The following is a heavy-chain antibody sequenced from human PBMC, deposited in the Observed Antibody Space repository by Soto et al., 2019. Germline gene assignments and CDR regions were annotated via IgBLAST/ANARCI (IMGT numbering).Heavy chain of an antibody. CDR1: GGSISSYY. D-gene: IGHD3-9*01. Sequence: SETLSLTCTVSGGSISSYYWSWIRQPPGKGLEWIGYIYYSGSTNYNPSLKSRVTISVDTSKNQFSLKLSSVTAADTAVYYCARHAGYDILTGYYPPYNYYYYMDVWGKGTTVTVSS. V-gene: IGHV4-59*08. J-gene: IGHJ6*03. CDR3: ARHAGYDILTGYYPPYNYYYYMDV. CDR2: IYYSGST.